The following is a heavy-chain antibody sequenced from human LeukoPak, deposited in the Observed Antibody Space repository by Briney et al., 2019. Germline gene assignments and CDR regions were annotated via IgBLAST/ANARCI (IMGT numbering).Heavy chain of an antibody. CDR2: ISSSSSYI. V-gene: IGHV3-21*01. J-gene: IGHJ6*02. Sequence: GGSLRLSCAASGFTFSSYSMNWVRQAPGKGLEWVSSISSSSSYIYYADSVKGRFTISRDNANNSLYLQMNSLRAEDTAVYYCARDWGYYYYYGMDVWGQGTTVTVSS. D-gene: IGHD3-16*01. CDR3: ARDWGYYYYYGMDV. CDR1: GFTFSSYS.